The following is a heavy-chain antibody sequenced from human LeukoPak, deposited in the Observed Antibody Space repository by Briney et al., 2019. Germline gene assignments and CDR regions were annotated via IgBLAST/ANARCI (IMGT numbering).Heavy chain of an antibody. Sequence: SVKVSCKASGGTFSSYAISWVRQAPGQGLEWMGRIIPIFGTANYAQKFQCRVTITPDESARTAYMELSSVRSEDTAVYYCAREAPRITIFGVVIRYFDYWGQGTLVTVSS. CDR2: IIPIFGTA. CDR1: GGTFSSYA. V-gene: IGHV1-69*13. J-gene: IGHJ4*02. D-gene: IGHD3-3*01. CDR3: AREAPRITIFGVVIRYFDY.